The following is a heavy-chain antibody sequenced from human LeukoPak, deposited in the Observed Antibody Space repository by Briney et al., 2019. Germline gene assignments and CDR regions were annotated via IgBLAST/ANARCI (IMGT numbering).Heavy chain of an antibody. D-gene: IGHD1-14*01. CDR1: GFTISSYW. Sequence: GGTLRLSYPASGFTISSYWMSWVRQAPGKGLEGVANIKQDGSERYYVDSVKGRFTISRDNAKNSLYLAITSVKDEDTAVYYCARGGYNLYWGQGNLVTVSS. CDR2: IKQDGSER. V-gene: IGHV3-7*01. J-gene: IGHJ4*02. CDR3: ARGGYNLY.